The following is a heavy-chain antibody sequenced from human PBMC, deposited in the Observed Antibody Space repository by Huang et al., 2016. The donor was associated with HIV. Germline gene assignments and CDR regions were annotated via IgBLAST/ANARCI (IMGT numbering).Heavy chain of an antibody. V-gene: IGHV3-74*01. Sequence: EEHLVESGRGLVQPGACLRLSCEASGIKFSNYWMQWVRQAPGKGLRGVSRIKIDGRTRDYADYLKGRFTIARDNAKNTLYLQMSSLTAEDTAIDYCARAGGFEIWGQGTVVTVSS. CDR2: IKIDGRTR. D-gene: IGHD2-15*01. J-gene: IGHJ3*02. CDR3: ARAGGFEI. CDR1: GIKFSNYW.